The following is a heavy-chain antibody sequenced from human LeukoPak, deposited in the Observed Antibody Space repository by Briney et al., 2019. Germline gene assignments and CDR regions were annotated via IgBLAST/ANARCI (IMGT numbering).Heavy chain of an antibody. Sequence: SETLSLTCTVSDGSITNYDWSWVRQPPGKGLEFVGHVHYNGTANYNPSLRSRVTISIDTSKKHFFLKLKSVTAADTAVYYCARGYGDFRVEGRYFHSWGQGTLVTVSS. J-gene: IGHJ4*02. CDR3: ARGYGDFRVEGRYFHS. V-gene: IGHV4-59*01. CDR2: VHYNGTA. D-gene: IGHD4-17*01. CDR1: DGSITNYD.